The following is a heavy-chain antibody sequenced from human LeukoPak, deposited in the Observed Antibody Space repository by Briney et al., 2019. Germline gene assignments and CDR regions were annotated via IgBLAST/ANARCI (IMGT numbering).Heavy chain of an antibody. Sequence: GRSLRLSCAASGFTFSSYSMNWVRQAPGKGLEWVSSISSSSSYIYYADSVKGRFTISRDNAKNSLYLQMNSLRAEDTAVYYCARDRDWNGEIDYWGQGTLVTVSS. CDR2: ISSSSSYI. CDR1: GFTFSSYS. D-gene: IGHD1-1*01. J-gene: IGHJ4*02. V-gene: IGHV3-21*01. CDR3: ARDRDWNGEIDY.